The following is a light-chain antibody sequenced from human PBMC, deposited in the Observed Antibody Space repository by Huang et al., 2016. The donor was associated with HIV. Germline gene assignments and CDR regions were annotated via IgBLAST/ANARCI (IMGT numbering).Light chain of an antibody. Sequence: EIVMTQSPVSLSVSPGERATLSYRASQSVGINIAWYQPQPGQGPRLLIYGASTRATGIPARFSCTGSGTEFTLTISSLQSEDFAVYYCQRYDNWPSITFGQGTRLEIK. J-gene: IGKJ5*01. CDR1: QSVGIN. CDR3: QRYDNWPSIT. V-gene: IGKV3D-15*01. CDR2: GAS.